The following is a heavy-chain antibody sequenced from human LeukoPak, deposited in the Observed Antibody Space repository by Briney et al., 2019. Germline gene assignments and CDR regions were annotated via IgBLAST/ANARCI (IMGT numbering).Heavy chain of an antibody. Sequence: SETLSLTCTVSGGSISSYYWSWIRQPPGKGLEWIGYIYYSGSTNYNPSLKSRGTISVDTSKNQFSLKLSSVTAAATAVYYCARVPVARSWFDPWGQGTLVTVSS. CDR2: IYYSGST. J-gene: IGHJ5*02. D-gene: IGHD1-14*01. CDR3: ARVPVARSWFDP. V-gene: IGHV4-59*01. CDR1: GGSISSYY.